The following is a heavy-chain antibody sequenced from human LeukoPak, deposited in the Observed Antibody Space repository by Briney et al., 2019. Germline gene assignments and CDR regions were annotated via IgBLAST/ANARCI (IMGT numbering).Heavy chain of an antibody. CDR1: GGSISSSH. D-gene: IGHD3/OR15-3a*01. CDR3: ARRWTGKNAFDI. CDR2: IYSSGST. V-gene: IGHV4-4*07. Sequence: SETLSLTCIVSGGSISSSHWSWIRQPAGKGLEWIGHIYSSGSTNYNPSLKSRVTMSVDTSTNHFSLKLTSVTAADTAVYYCARRWTGKNAFDIWGQGTMVTVSS. J-gene: IGHJ3*02.